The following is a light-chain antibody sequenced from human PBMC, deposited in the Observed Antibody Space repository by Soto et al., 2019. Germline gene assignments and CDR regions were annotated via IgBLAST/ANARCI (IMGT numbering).Light chain of an antibody. J-gene: IGKJ2*01. CDR3: QKYNKWPPYT. Sequence: EIVMTQSPANLSVSPGERATLSCRASQSVSSNLAWYQQKPGQGPRLLIYGASTRATSIPATFSGSGSETEFTLTINSMQSEVFAVYYCQKYNKWPPYTFGKGNKLEIK. CDR1: QSVSSN. CDR2: GAS. V-gene: IGKV3-15*01.